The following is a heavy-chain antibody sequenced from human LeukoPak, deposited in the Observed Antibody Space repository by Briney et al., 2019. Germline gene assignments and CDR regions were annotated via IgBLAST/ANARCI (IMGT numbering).Heavy chain of an antibody. CDR3: ARHRRGEFDY. D-gene: IGHD3-16*01. Sequence: SETLSLTCTASGGSIRSYYWSWIRQPPGKGLEWIGDIYYSGSTTYNPSLKSRVTISVDTSKNQFSLKVSSVTAADTALYYCARHRRGEFDYWGQGTLVTVSS. CDR2: IYYSGST. CDR1: GGSIRSYY. V-gene: IGHV4-59*08. J-gene: IGHJ4*02.